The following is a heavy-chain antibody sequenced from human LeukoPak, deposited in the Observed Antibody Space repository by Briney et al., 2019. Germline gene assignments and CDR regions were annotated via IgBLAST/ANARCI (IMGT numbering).Heavy chain of an antibody. CDR2: IYYSGST. Sequence: PETLSLTCTVSGGSISSYYWSWIRQPPGKGLESIGYIYYSGSTNYNPSLKSRVTISVDTSKNQFSLKLSSVTAADTAVYYCALEWELGKVDYWGQGTLVTVSS. J-gene: IGHJ4*02. V-gene: IGHV4-59*01. CDR3: ALEWELGKVDY. CDR1: GGSISSYY. D-gene: IGHD1-26*01.